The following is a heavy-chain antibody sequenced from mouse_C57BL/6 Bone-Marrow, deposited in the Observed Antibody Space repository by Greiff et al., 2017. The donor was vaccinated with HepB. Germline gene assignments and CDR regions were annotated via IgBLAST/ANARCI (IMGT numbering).Heavy chain of an antibody. J-gene: IGHJ1*03. Sequence: VKLVESGPGLVQPSQSLSITCTVSGFSLTSYGVHWVRQSPGKGLEWLGVIWSGGSTDYNAAFISRLSISKDNSKIQVFFKMNSLQADDTAIYYCARKDYGSSHWYFDVWGTGTTVTVSS. CDR2: IWSGGST. CDR3: ARKDYGSSHWYFDV. V-gene: IGHV2-2*01. D-gene: IGHD1-1*01. CDR1: GFSLTSYG.